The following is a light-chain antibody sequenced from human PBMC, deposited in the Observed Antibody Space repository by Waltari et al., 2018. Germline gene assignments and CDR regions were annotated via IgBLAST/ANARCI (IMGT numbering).Light chain of an antibody. J-gene: IGKJ2*01. CDR2: AAS. CDR3: QQSYSTPYT. V-gene: IGKV1-39*01. Sequence: DIQMTQSPSSLSASEGDRVTVTCRASQSISSFLNWYQQKPGKAPKLLIYAASSLQSGVPSRFSGSGSGTDFTLTISTLQPEDFAPYSCQQSYSTPYTFGQGTKLEIK. CDR1: QSISSF.